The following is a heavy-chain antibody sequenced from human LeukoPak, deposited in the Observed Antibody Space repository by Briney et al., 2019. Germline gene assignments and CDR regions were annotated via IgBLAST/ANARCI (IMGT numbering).Heavy chain of an antibody. Sequence: GGSLRLSCAASGFTFSGYAMSWVRQAPGKGLEWVSGISGRGDNTYYADSVKGRFTISRDNSKNTLRLQMNSLRGEDTAVYYCAKRVQGNTGPFHCWGQGTLASVSS. D-gene: IGHD4-23*01. J-gene: IGHJ4*02. CDR3: AKRVQGNTGPFHC. V-gene: IGHV3-23*01. CDR1: GFTFSGYA. CDR2: ISGRGDNT.